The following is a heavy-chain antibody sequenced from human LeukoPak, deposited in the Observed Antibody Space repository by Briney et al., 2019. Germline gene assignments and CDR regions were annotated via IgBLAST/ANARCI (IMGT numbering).Heavy chain of an antibody. Sequence: GRSLGLSCAASGFTFSSYGMHWVRQAPGKGLEWVAVISYDGSNKYYADSVKGRFTISRDNSKNTLYLQMNSLRAEDTAVYYCAKDATRKDPAYFDYWGQGTLVTVSS. D-gene: IGHD6-6*01. CDR2: ISYDGSNK. CDR3: AKDATRKDPAYFDY. J-gene: IGHJ4*02. CDR1: GFTFSSYG. V-gene: IGHV3-30*18.